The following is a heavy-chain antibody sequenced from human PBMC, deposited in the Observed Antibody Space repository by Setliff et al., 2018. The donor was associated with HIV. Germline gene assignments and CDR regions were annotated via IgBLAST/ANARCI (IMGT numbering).Heavy chain of an antibody. J-gene: IGHJ4*02. CDR1: GPSFRTYS. CDR2: ISGRGDNT. Sequence: PGGSLRLSCAASGPSFRTYSMSWVRQAPGKGLEWVSAISGRGDNTYYADSVKGRFTISRDNSKDTMFLQMNSVRAEDTAVYYCAKDGEYYDSSGFSYWGQGTLVTVSS. CDR3: AKDGEYYDSSGFSY. D-gene: IGHD3-22*01. V-gene: IGHV3-23*01.